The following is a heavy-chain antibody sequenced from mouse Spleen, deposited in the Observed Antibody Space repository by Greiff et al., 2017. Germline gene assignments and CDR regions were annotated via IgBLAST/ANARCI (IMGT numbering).Heavy chain of an antibody. CDR3: ATFYYSNYAWFAY. V-gene: IGHV1-64*01. CDR2: IHPNSGST. CDR1: GYTFTSYW. D-gene: IGHD2-5*01. J-gene: IGHJ3*01. Sequence: QVQLKQPGAELVKPGASVKLSCKASGYTFTSYWMHWVKQRPGQGLEWIGMIHPNSGSTNYNEKFKSKATLTVDKSSSTAYMQLSSLTSEDSAVYYCATFYYSNYAWFAYWGQGTLVTVSA.